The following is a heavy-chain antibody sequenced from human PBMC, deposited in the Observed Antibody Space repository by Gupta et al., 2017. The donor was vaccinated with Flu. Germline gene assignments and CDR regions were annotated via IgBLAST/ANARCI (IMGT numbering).Heavy chain of an antibody. CDR3: ARGRRYCSSTSCYTYFDY. Sequence: QVQLQQRGAGLLKPSETLSLTCAVYGGPFSGYYWIWIRQPPGKGLEWIGEINHSGSTNYNPSLKSRVTISVDTSKNQFSLKLSSVTAADTAVYYCARGRRYCSSTSCYTYFDYWGQGTLVTVSS. CDR1: GGPFSGYY. V-gene: IGHV4-34*01. D-gene: IGHD2-2*02. CDR2: INHSGST. J-gene: IGHJ4*02.